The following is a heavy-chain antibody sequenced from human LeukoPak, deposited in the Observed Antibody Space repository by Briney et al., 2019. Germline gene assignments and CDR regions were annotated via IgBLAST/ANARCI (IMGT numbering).Heavy chain of an antibody. Sequence: GGSLRLSCAASGFTFSSYAMHWVRQAPGKGLEWVAVISYDGGNKYYADSVKGRFTISRDNSKNTLYLQMNSLRAEDTAVYYCAKDTYYQGVPAAISPSSSCDYWGQGTLVTVSS. CDR3: AKDTYYQGVPAAISPSSSCDY. CDR1: GFTFSSYA. J-gene: IGHJ4*02. V-gene: IGHV3-30-3*01. D-gene: IGHD2-2*01. CDR2: ISYDGGNK.